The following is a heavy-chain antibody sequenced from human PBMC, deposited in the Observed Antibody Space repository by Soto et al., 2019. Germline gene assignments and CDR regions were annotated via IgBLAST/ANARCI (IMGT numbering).Heavy chain of an antibody. V-gene: IGHV1-2*04. J-gene: IGHJ6*02. CDR1: GYTFTGYY. D-gene: IGHD3-10*01. CDR3: ARETDYYGSGSYYNYYYYGMDV. Sequence: ASVKVSCKASGYTFTGYYMHWVRQAPGQGLEWMGWINPNSGGTNYAQKFQGWVTMTRDTSISTAYMELSRLRSDDTAVYYCARETDYYGSGSYYNYYYYGMDVWGQGTMVTVSS. CDR2: INPNSGGT.